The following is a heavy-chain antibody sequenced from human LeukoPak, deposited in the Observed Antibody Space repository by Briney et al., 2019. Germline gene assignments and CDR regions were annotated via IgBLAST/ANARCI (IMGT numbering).Heavy chain of an antibody. D-gene: IGHD4-17*01. CDR2: INPKSGGT. Sequence: ASVKVSCKASGYTFTDYYIHWVRQAPGQGLEWMGWINPKSGGTTNPQKFQDRVTMTRDTSISTAYMELSRLRSDDTAVYYCARLPYGAVNYWGQGTLVTVSS. CDR1: GYTFTDYY. CDR3: ARLPYGAVNY. J-gene: IGHJ4*02. V-gene: IGHV1-2*02.